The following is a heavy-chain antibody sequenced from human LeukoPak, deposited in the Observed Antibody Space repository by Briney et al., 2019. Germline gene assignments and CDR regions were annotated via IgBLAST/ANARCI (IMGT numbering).Heavy chain of an antibody. V-gene: IGHV3-21*01. CDR2: ISSSSSYI. CDR1: GFTFSSYT. J-gene: IGHJ4*02. D-gene: IGHD6-19*01. CDR3: ARGTAAVAGTFDY. Sequence: GGSLRLSCAASGFTFSSYTMNWVRQAPGKGLEWVSSISSSSSYIYYADSVKGRFTISRDNAKNSLYLQMNSLRAEDTAVYYCARGTAAVAGTFDYWGQGTLVTVSS.